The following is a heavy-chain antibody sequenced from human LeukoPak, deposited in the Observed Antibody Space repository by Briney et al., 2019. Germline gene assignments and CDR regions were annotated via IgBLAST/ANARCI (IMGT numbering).Heavy chain of an antibody. CDR3: ARYDYGDRLVYDY. Sequence: SGTLSLTCAVYGGSFSGYYWSWIRQPPGKGLEWIGEINHSGSTNYNPSLKSRVTISVDTSKNQFSLKLSSVTAADTAVYYCARYDYGDRLVYDYWGQGTLVTVSS. CDR2: INHSGST. J-gene: IGHJ4*02. CDR1: GGSFSGYY. D-gene: IGHD4-17*01. V-gene: IGHV4-34*01.